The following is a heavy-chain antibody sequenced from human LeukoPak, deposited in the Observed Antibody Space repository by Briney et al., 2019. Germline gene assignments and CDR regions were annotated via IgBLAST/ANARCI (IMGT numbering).Heavy chain of an antibody. CDR2: INPNSGGT. CDR3: ARGGIAARPPYYYYYMDV. V-gene: IGHV1-2*02. CDR1: EYTFTGFY. Sequence: ASVKVSCKASEYTFTGFYIHWVRQAPGQGLEWMGWINPNSGGTNYAQKFQGRVTMTRDTSISTAYMELSRLRSDDTAVYYCARGGIAARPPYYYYYMDVWGKGTTVTVSS. J-gene: IGHJ6*03. D-gene: IGHD6-6*01.